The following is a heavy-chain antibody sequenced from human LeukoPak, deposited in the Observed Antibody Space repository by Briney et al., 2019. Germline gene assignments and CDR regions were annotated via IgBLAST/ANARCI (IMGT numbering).Heavy chain of an antibody. CDR1: GFTFSNYN. J-gene: IGHJ4*02. CDR2: ISSSSSTI. D-gene: IGHD3-22*01. Sequence: GGSLRLSCAASGFTFSNYNMNWVRQAPGKGLEWVSYISSSSSTIYYADSVQGRFTFSRDNSKNTLYLQMNSLRAEDTAVYYCARVSVPYDSSGYHDYFDYWGQGTLVTVSS. CDR3: ARVSVPYDSSGYHDYFDY. V-gene: IGHV3-48*01.